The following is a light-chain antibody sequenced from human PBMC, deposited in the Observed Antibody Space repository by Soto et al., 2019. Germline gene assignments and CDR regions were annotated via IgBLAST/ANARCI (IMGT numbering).Light chain of an antibody. Sequence: QSALTQPPSVSGAPGQRVTISCTGNSSNLGAGFDVQWYQQLPGTAPKLLIYANNNRPSGVPDRFSGSKSGTSASLAIIGLQAEDEADYYCQSYDTSLGGPVVFGGGTKVTVL. V-gene: IGLV1-40*01. CDR3: QSYDTSLGGPVV. CDR2: ANN. CDR1: SSNLGAGFD. J-gene: IGLJ3*02.